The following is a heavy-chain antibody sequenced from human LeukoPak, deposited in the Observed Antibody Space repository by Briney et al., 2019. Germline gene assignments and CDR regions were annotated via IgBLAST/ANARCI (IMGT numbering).Heavy chain of an antibody. Sequence: PGGSLRLSCAASGFTFSSYEMNWVRQAPGKGLEWVSYISSSGSTIYYADSVKGRFTISRDNAKNSLYLQMNSLRAEDTAVYYCARGDGSGPGDAFDIWGQGTMVTVSS. D-gene: IGHD3-22*01. CDR3: ARGDGSGPGDAFDI. CDR1: GFTFSSYE. J-gene: IGHJ3*02. CDR2: ISSSGSTI. V-gene: IGHV3-48*03.